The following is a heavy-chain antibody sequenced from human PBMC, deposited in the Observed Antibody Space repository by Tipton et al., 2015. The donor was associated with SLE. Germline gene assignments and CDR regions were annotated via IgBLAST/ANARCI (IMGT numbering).Heavy chain of an antibody. CDR2: IYYSGST. V-gene: IGHV4-59*12. CDR1: GGSISSYY. CDR3: ARRDCSGGSCYSDAFDI. D-gene: IGHD2-15*01. J-gene: IGHJ3*02. Sequence: TLSLTCTVSGGSISSYYWSWIRQPPGKGLEWIGYIYYSGSTNYNPSLKSRVTISVDTSKNQFSLKLSSVTAADTAVYYCARRDCSGGSCYSDAFDIWGQGTMVTVSS.